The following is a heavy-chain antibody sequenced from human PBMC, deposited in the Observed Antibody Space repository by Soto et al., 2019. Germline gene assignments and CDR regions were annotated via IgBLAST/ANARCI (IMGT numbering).Heavy chain of an antibody. Sequence: PSETLSLTCTVSGGSVSSGSYYWSWIRQPPGKGLEWIGYIYYSGSTNYNPSLKSRVTISVDTSKNQFSLKLSSVTAADTAVYYCARNKDIVVVPAAITPPNWFDPWGQGTLVTV. CDR3: ARNKDIVVVPAAITPPNWFDP. D-gene: IGHD2-2*02. V-gene: IGHV4-61*01. J-gene: IGHJ5*02. CDR2: IYYSGST. CDR1: GGSVSSGSYY.